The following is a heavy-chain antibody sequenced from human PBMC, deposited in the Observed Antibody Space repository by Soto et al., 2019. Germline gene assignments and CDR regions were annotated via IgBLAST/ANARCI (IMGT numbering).Heavy chain of an antibody. CDR3: ASLKQLERTGWVGYMDV. D-gene: IGHD1-1*01. J-gene: IGHJ6*03. CDR2: IIPILGIA. V-gene: IGHV1-69*02. Sequence: SVKVSCKASGGTFSSYTISWVRQAPGQGLEWMGRIIPILGIANYAQKFQGRVTITADKSTSTAYMELSSLRSEDTAVYYCASLKQLERTGWVGYMDVWGKATTVTVSS. CDR1: GGTFSSYT.